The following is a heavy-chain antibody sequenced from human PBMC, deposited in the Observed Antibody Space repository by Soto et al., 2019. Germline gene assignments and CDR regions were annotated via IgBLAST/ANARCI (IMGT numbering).Heavy chain of an antibody. CDR2: INHSGST. V-gene: IGHV4-34*01. Sequence: SETLSLTCAVYGGSFSGYYWSWIRQPPGKGLEWIGEINHSGSTNYNPSLKSRVTISVDTSKNQFSLKLSSVTAADTAVYYCARGSYYYGSGSYYYYYGMDVWGQGTTVTVSS. J-gene: IGHJ6*02. CDR3: ARGSYYYGSGSYYYYYGMDV. CDR1: GGSFSGYY. D-gene: IGHD3-10*01.